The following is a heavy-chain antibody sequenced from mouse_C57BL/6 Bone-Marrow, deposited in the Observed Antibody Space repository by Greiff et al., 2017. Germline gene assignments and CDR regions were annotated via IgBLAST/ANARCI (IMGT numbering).Heavy chain of an antibody. D-gene: IGHD1-1*01. Sequence: VQLQQSGPVLVKPGASVKMSCKASGYTFTDYYMNWVKQSHGKSLEWIGVINPYNGGTSYNQKFKGKATLTVDKSSSTAYRELNSLTSEDSAVYYCARSGLYGSSYDYAMDYWGQGTSVTVSS. CDR1: GYTFTDYY. CDR2: INPYNGGT. CDR3: ARSGLYGSSYDYAMDY. J-gene: IGHJ4*01. V-gene: IGHV1-19*01.